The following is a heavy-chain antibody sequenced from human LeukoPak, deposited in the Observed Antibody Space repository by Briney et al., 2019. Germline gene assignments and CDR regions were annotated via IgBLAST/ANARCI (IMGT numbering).Heavy chain of an antibody. CDR1: GYTFTSYV. CDR2: INAGNGNT. Sequence: GASVKVSCKASGYTFTSYVMHWVRQAPGQRLEWMGWINAGNGNTKYSQKFQGRVTITRDTSASTAYMELSSLRSEDTAVYYCAREGEPNDYGDNNWFDPWGQGTLVTVSS. J-gene: IGHJ5*02. V-gene: IGHV1-3*01. D-gene: IGHD4-17*01. CDR3: AREGEPNDYGDNNWFDP.